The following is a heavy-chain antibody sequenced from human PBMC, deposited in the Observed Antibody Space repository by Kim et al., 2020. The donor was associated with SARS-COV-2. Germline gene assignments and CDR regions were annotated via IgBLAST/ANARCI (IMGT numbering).Heavy chain of an antibody. Sequence: SETLSLTCAVYGGSFSGYYWSWIRQPPGKGLEWIGEINHSGSTNYNPSLKSRVTISVDTSKNQFSLKLSSVTAADTAVYYCARGGLRYFDWTNQAGMDV. CDR1: GGSFSGYY. D-gene: IGHD3-9*01. CDR3: ARGGLRYFDWTNQAGMDV. V-gene: IGHV4-34*01. J-gene: IGHJ6*01. CDR2: INHSGST.